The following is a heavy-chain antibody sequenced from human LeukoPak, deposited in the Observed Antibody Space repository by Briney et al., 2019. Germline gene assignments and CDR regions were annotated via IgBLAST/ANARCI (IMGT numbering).Heavy chain of an antibody. V-gene: IGHV3-33*06. J-gene: IGHJ6*03. CDR3: AKALYGSGSYYYYMDV. CDR1: GFTFSSYG. D-gene: IGHD3-10*01. CDR2: IWYDGSNK. Sequence: GGSLRLSCAASGFTFSSYGMHWVRQAPGKGLEWVAVIWYDGSNKYYADPVKGRFTISRDNSKNTLYLQMNSLRAEDTAVYYCAKALYGSGSYYYYMDVWGKGTTATVSS.